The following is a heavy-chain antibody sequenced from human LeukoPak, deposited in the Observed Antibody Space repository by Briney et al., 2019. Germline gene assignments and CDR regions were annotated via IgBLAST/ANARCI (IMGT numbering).Heavy chain of an antibody. V-gene: IGHV1-18*01. CDR1: GYTFTNHG. D-gene: IGHD3-10*01. CDR2: ISAYNGNA. Sequence: ASVKVSCKASGYTFTNHGITWVLQAPGQGLEWVGWISAYNGNADYAQSFQGRVTMTTDTSTSTAYMELRSLRSDDTGVYYCARTPKRFGELYQSADYWGQGTLVTVSS. J-gene: IGHJ4*02. CDR3: ARTPKRFGELYQSADY.